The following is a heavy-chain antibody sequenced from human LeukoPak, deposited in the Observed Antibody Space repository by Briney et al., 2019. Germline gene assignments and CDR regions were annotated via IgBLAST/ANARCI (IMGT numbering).Heavy chain of an antibody. CDR2: IYYSGST. Sequence: SETLSLTCTVSGGSISSYYWSWIRQPPGKGLEWIGYIYYSGSTNYNPSLKSRVTISVDTSKNQFSLKLSSVTAADTALYYCASSSGWQYYFDYWGQGTLVTVSS. D-gene: IGHD6-19*01. CDR1: GGSISSYY. V-gene: IGHV4-59*08. J-gene: IGHJ4*02. CDR3: ASSSGWQYYFDY.